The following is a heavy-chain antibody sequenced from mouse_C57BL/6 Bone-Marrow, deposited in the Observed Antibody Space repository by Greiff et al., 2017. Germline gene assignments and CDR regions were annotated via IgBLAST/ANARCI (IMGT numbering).Heavy chain of an antibody. V-gene: IGHV1-9*01. CDR1: GYTFTGYW. J-gene: IGHJ1*03. Sequence: VQLQQSGAELMKPGASVKLSCKASGYTFTGYWIEWVKQRPGHGLEWIGEILPGSGSTNYNEKFKGKATFTADTSSTTAYMQLSSLTTEDSDIYYCAREGSWYFDVWGTGTTVTVSS. CDR2: ILPGSGST. CDR3: AREGSWYFDV.